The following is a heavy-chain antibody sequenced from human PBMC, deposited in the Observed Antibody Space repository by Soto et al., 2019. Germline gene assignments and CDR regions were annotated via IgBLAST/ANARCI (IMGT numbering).Heavy chain of an antibody. CDR3: ARERGQLAHQNWFDP. D-gene: IGHD6-6*01. CDR2: INPSGGST. J-gene: IGHJ5*02. Sequence: ASVKVSCKASGYTFTSYYMHWVRQAPGQGLEWMGIINPSGGSTSYAQKFQGRVTMTRDTSTSTVHMELSSLRSEDTAVYYCARERGQLAHQNWFDPSGQGTLVTVSS. CDR1: GYTFTSYY. V-gene: IGHV1-46*01.